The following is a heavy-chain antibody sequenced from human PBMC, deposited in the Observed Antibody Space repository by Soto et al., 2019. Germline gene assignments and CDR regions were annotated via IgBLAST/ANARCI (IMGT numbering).Heavy chain of an antibody. J-gene: IGHJ3*02. V-gene: IGHV5-51*01. D-gene: IGHD5-12*01. Sequence: GESLKISCKGSGYRFTNYWIGWVRQMPGKGLEWMGVIYPGDSDTRYSPSFQVQVTISADKSISTAYLQWSSLKASDTAIYYCASTDIGSTIDDCRDAFDIWGQGTMV. CDR1: GYRFTNYW. CDR3: ASTDIGSTIDDCRDAFDI. CDR2: IYPGDSDT.